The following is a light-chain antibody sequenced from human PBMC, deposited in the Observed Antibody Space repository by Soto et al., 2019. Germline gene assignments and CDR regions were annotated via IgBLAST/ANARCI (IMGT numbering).Light chain of an antibody. V-gene: IGKV3-20*01. CDR2: GVS. CDR3: PQYDNSPRT. J-gene: IGKJ2*01. CDR1: QSISSNY. Sequence: EIVLTQSPGTLSLSPGERATLSCRPSQSISSNYLAWYQQKPGQAPRLLIYGVSSRATGIPDRFTGSGSGTDFTLTISRLEPEDCAVYYCPQYDNSPRTVGQGTKLEIK.